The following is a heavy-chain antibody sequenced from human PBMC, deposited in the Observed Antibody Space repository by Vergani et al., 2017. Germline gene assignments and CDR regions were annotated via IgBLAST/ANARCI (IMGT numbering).Heavy chain of an antibody. D-gene: IGHD3-22*01. V-gene: IGHV3-23*01. CDR3: AKDRYDSRRFDP. CDR1: GFTFSSYA. Sequence: EVQLLESGGGLVQPGGSLRLSCAASGFTFSSYAMSWVRQAPGKGLEWVSAISGSGGSTYYAESVKGRFTISRDNSKNTLYLQMNSLRAEDTAVYYCAKDRYDSRRFDPWGQGTLVTVSS. J-gene: IGHJ5*02. CDR2: ISGSGGST.